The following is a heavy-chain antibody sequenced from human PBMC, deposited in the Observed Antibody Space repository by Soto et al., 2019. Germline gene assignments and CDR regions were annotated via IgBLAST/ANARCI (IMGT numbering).Heavy chain of an antibody. CDR1: GGSVNSGGYH. Sequence: PSDTLSLTCTVSGGSVNSGGYHWGWIRQHPGKGLEWIGSIYYSGSTYYNPSLKSRVTISIDTSTNHFSLHLSALTAADTAVYYCARAPIPNWNYFGMVGWAQGTTVTVSS. CDR2: IYYSGST. CDR3: ARAPIPNWNYFGMVG. D-gene: IGHD1-1*01. J-gene: IGHJ6*02. V-gene: IGHV4-31*03.